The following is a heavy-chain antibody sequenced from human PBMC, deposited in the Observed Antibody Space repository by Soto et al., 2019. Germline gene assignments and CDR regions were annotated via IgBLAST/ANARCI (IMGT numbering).Heavy chain of an antibody. CDR3: ARGGAQYYFDY. Sequence: QVQLLESGGGVVQPGRSLRLSCAASGFTFSSYGMHWVRQAPGKGLEWVAVIWYDGSNKYYADSVKGRFTISRDNSKNTLYLQMNSLRAEDTAVYYCARGGAQYYFDYWGQGTLVTVSS. CDR1: GFTFSSYG. V-gene: IGHV3-33*01. J-gene: IGHJ4*02. CDR2: IWYDGSNK. D-gene: IGHD2-21*01.